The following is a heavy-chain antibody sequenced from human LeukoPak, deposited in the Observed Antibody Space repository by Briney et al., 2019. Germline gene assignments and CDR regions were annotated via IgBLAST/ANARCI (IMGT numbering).Heavy chain of an antibody. J-gene: IGHJ6*03. CDR3: AKEGSSWSFYYYYMDV. CDR1: GFTFDDYA. Sequence: QSGGSLRLSCAASGFTFDDYAMHWVRQAPGKCLEWVSLISWDGGSTYYADSVKGRFTISRDNSKNSLYLQMNSLRAEDTALYYCAKEGSSWSFYYYYMDVWGKGTTVTVSS. CDR2: ISWDGGST. D-gene: IGHD6-13*01. V-gene: IGHV3-43D*03.